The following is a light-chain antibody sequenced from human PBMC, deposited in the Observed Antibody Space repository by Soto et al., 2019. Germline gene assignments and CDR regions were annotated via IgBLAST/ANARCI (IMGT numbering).Light chain of an antibody. CDR2: GAS. Sequence: EIVLTQSPGTLSLSPGARATLSCRASQSVSRSYLAWYQQKPGQAPRLLIYGASSRATGIPDRFSGSGSGTDFTLTISRLEPEDFAVYYCQQYGSSPQTFGQGTKVDIK. J-gene: IGKJ1*01. V-gene: IGKV3-20*01. CDR3: QQYGSSPQT. CDR1: QSVSRSY.